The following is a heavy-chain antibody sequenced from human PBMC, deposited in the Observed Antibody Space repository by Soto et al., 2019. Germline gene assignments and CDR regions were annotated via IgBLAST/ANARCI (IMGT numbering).Heavy chain of an antibody. CDR3: ARDYYDSSGYWGYYLHX. CDR2: IYTSGST. J-gene: IGHJ4*02. Sequence: SETLSLTCTVSGGSISSYYWSWIRQPAGKGLEWIGSIYTSGSTNYNPSLKSRVTMSVDTSKNQFSLKLSSVTAADTAVYYCARDYYDSSGYWGYYLHXWGQATLVTVSX. V-gene: IGHV4-4*07. CDR1: GGSISSYY. D-gene: IGHD3-22*01.